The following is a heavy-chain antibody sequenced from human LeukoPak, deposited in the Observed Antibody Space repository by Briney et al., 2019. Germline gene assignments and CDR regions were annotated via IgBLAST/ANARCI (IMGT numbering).Heavy chain of an antibody. D-gene: IGHD6-19*01. Sequence: SETLFLTRAVYGGSFSGYYWSWIRQPPGKGLEWIGEINHSGSTNYNPSLKSRVTISVDTSKNQFSLKLSSVTAADTAVYYCARGRRSSGLDYWGQGTLVTVSS. J-gene: IGHJ4*02. CDR2: INHSGST. CDR1: GGSFSGYY. V-gene: IGHV4-34*01. CDR3: ARGRRSSGLDY.